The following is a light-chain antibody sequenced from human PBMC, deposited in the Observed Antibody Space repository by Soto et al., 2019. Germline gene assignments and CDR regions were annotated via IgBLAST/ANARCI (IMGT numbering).Light chain of an antibody. Sequence: DIQMTQSPSSLTASVGDRVTISCRASQGFSNSLAWYQQKPGKVPTLLIYGASILPSGVPSRFSGSGSGTEFTLTISSLQPEDFATYYCQKYDSAPLTFGGGTKVEIK. CDR3: QKYDSAPLT. J-gene: IGKJ4*01. CDR1: QGFSNS. V-gene: IGKV1-27*01. CDR2: GAS.